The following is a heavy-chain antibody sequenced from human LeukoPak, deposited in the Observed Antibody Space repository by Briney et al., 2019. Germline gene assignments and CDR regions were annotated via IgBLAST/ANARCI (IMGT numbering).Heavy chain of an antibody. V-gene: IGHV3-53*01. CDR2: IYSGGST. CDR1: GFTVSSNY. Sequence: GGSLRLSCAASGFTVSSNYMSWVRQAPGKGLEWVSVIYSGGSTYYAESVKGRFTISRDNAKNSLYLQMNSLRAEDTAVYYCARDGGEYDFWSGYTWQRVRSPLHYWGQGTLVTVSS. J-gene: IGHJ4*02. D-gene: IGHD3-3*01. CDR3: ARDGGEYDFWSGYTWQRVRSPLHY.